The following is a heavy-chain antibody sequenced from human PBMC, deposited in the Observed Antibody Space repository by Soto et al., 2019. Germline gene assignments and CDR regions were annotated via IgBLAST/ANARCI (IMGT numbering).Heavy chain of an antibody. CDR2: ISSSSGYI. J-gene: IGHJ4*02. Sequence: GGSLRLSCAASVFPFSRCSMNWVRQAPGKGLEWVSSISSSSGYIYYADSLKGRFTISRDNAKNSLYLQMNSLRAEDTAVYYCVAYSYDSSGHPFDYWGLGTLVTVSS. CDR3: VAYSYDSSGHPFDY. CDR1: VFPFSRCS. D-gene: IGHD3-22*01. V-gene: IGHV3-21*01.